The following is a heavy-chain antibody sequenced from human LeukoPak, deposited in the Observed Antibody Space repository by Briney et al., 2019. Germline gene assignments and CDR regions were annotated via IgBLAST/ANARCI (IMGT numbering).Heavy chain of an antibody. J-gene: IGHJ3*02. CDR1: GFTFSSYS. V-gene: IGHV3-21*01. D-gene: IGHD2-21*02. CDR3: ARSTGGDWYAFDI. Sequence: GESLRLSCAASGFTFSSYSMSWVRQAPGKGLEWVSSISTSSSYIYYADSVKGRFTISRDNAKNSLYLQMNSLRAEDTAVYYCARSTGGDWYAFDIWGQGTMVTVSS. CDR2: ISTSSSYI.